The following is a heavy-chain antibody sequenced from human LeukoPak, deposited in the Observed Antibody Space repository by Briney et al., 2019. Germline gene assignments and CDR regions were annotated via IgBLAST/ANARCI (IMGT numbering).Heavy chain of an antibody. CDR1: GYTFSGYY. Sequence: GASVTVSCKASGYTFSGYYVHWVRQAPGHGLEGMGWINPNTGGTTYAQKFQGRVTMTRDTSISTAHMELCRLRSDDTAVYYCARDYHDSSGHTYYFDNWGQGTLVTVSS. J-gene: IGHJ4*02. V-gene: IGHV1-2*02. CDR2: INPNTGGT. CDR3: ARDYHDSSGHTYYFDN. D-gene: IGHD3-22*01.